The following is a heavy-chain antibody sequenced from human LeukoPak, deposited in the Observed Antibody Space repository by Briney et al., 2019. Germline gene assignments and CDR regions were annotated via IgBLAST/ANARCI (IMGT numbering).Heavy chain of an antibody. J-gene: IGHJ4*02. CDR2: INTNTGNP. Sequence: AASVKVSCKASGYTFTSYAMNWVRQAPGQGLEWMGWINTNTGNPTYAQGFTGRFVFSWDTSVSTAYLQISRLKAEDTAVYYCAREHGDGYSTFDYWGQGTLVTVSS. V-gene: IGHV7-4-1*02. D-gene: IGHD5-24*01. CDR3: AREHGDGYSTFDY. CDR1: GYTFTSYA.